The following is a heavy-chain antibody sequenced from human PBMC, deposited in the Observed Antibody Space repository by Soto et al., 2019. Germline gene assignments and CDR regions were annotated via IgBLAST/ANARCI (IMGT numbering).Heavy chain of an antibody. V-gene: IGHV5-51*01. Sequence: PGESLKISCKGSGYSFTNYWIGWVRQKPGKGLEWMGTIFPGDSDTRYSPSFQGQVTISADRSTSTAYLQWSSLKASDTAMYYCARGTHYDYVWGSYPRYYYYGMDVWGQGTTVTV. CDR2: IFPGDSDT. D-gene: IGHD3-16*02. CDR3: ARGTHYDYVWGSYPRYYYYGMDV. J-gene: IGHJ6*02. CDR1: GYSFTNYW.